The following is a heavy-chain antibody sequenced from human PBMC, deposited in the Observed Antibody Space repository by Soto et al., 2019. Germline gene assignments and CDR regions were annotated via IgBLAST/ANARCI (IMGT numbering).Heavy chain of an antibody. J-gene: IGHJ5*02. CDR2: IFSTDEK. CDR3: ASTYSTSWYWFAP. D-gene: IGHD6-13*01. CDR1: GFSLSNAGLG. V-gene: IGHV2-26*04. Sequence: QVTVKESGPVLVKPTETLTLTCTVSGFSLSNAGLGVSWIRQPPGKALEWLAHIFSTDEKSYSTSLKSRLTISKDTSKSQVVLIMTNMDPVDTATYYCASTYSTSWYWFAPWGQGTLVTVSS.